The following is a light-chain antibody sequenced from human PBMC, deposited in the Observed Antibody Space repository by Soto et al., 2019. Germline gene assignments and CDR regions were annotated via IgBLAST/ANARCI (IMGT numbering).Light chain of an antibody. V-gene: IGKV3-15*01. CDR2: GAS. CDR3: QQYNDWPSIT. J-gene: IGKJ5*01. CDR1: QSVSSY. Sequence: EIVMTQSPATLSVSPGERATLSCRASQSVSSYLAWYQQKPGQAPRLLIYGASTRATGIPARFSGSGSGTEFTLTISSLQSEDFEVYYCQQYNDWPSITFGQGTRLEI.